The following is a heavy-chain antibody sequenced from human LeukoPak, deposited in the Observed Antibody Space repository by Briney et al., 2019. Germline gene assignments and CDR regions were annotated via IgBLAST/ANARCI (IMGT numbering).Heavy chain of an antibody. CDR2: IYYSGSP. CDR1: GGSISSSSYY. V-gene: IGHV4-39*01. Sequence: SETLSLTCTVSGGSISSSSYYWGWIRQPPGKGLEWIGSIYYSGSPYYNPPLKSRVPISVDTSKNQFSLKLSSVTAADTAVYYCARLSPFSDYWGQGTLVTVSS. CDR3: ARLSPFSDY. J-gene: IGHJ4*02.